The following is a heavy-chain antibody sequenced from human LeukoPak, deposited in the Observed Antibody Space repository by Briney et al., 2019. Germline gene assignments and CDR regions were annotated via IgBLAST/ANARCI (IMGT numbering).Heavy chain of an antibody. CDR3: ARSTGTGEYYYYGMDV. V-gene: IGHV5-51*01. CDR1: GYSFTSYW. CDR2: IYPGDSDT. Sequence: GESLKISCKGSGYSFTSYWSGWVRQMPGKGLDWMGIIYPGDSDTRYSPSFQGQVTISADKSISTAYLQWSSLKASDTAMYYCARSTGTGEYYYYGMDVWGQGTTVTVSS. D-gene: IGHD4-17*01. J-gene: IGHJ6*02.